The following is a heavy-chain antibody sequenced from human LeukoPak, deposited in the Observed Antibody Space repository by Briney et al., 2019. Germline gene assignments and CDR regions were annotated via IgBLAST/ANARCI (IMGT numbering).Heavy chain of an antibody. J-gene: IGHJ4*02. V-gene: IGHV3-11*04. CDR1: GFTFSDYY. CDR3: ARGRDLFDS. CDR2: ITNSGSM. Sequence: GGSLRLSCAASGFTFSDYYSSWIRQAPGKGLEWISYITNSGSMFYADSVKGRFTVSGDDAKNSLYLQMNSLRAEDTAVYYCARGRDLFDSWGQGTLVIVSS.